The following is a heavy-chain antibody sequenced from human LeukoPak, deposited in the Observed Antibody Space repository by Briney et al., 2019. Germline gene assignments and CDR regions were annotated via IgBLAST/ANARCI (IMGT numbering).Heavy chain of an antibody. J-gene: IGHJ4*02. Sequence: PGGSLRLSCAASGFTFSSYAMHWVRQAPGKGLEWVAVISYDGSNKYYADSVKGRFTISRDNSKNTLYLQMNSLRAEDTAVYYCARDSLYYYGSGSLDYWGQGTLVTVSS. D-gene: IGHD3-10*01. V-gene: IGHV3-30-3*01. CDR2: ISYDGSNK. CDR3: ARDSLYYYGSGSLDY. CDR1: GFTFSSYA.